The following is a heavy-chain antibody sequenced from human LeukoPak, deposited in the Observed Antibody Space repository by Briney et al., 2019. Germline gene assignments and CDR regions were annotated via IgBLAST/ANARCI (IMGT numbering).Heavy chain of an antibody. Sequence: PGGSLRLSCAASGFTFSSYAMSWVRQAPGKGLEWVSAISGSGGSTYYADSVKGRFTISRDNSKNTLYLQMNSLRAEDTAVYYCAKIKVLLWFGESDFDYWGQGTLVTVSS. CDR1: GFTFSSYA. CDR2: ISGSGGST. V-gene: IGHV3-23*01. J-gene: IGHJ4*02. CDR3: AKIKVLLWFGESDFDY. D-gene: IGHD3-10*01.